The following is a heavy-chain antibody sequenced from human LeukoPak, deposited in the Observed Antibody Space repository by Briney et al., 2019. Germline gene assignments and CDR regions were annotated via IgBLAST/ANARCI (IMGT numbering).Heavy chain of an antibody. V-gene: IGHV4-59*08. Sequence: SETLSLTCTVSGGSISSYYWSWIPQPPGKGLGWIGYISYSGNTNYNPSLKSRVSISVDTSKNQCSLKLTSVTAADTAVYYCARQGGYIAPLALWGQGTLVTVSA. CDR3: ARQGGYIAPLAL. CDR2: ISYSGNT. D-gene: IGHD6-13*01. CDR1: GGSISSYY. J-gene: IGHJ4*02.